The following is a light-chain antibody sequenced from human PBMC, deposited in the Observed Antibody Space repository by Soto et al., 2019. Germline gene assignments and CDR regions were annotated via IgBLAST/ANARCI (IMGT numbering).Light chain of an antibody. J-gene: IGLJ1*01. CDR1: SSNIGAGYD. Sequence: QSVLTQPPSVSGAPGQRVTISCTGSSSNIGAGYDVHWYQQLPGTAPKLLIYGNSNRPSRVPDRFSGSKSGTSASLAITGLQAEDEADYYCQSYDSSLSGLVFGTGTQLTVL. CDR3: QSYDSSLSGLV. V-gene: IGLV1-40*01. CDR2: GNS.